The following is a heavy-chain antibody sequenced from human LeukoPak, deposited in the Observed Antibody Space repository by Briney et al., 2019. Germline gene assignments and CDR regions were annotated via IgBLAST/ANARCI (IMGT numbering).Heavy chain of an antibody. J-gene: IGHJ6*02. V-gene: IGHV3-9*01. CDR3: AKDTYYYGSGSYPPNYYYYGMDV. CDR1: GFTFDDYA. CDR2: ISWNSGSI. Sequence: PGGSLRLSCAASGFTFDDYAMHWARQAPGKGLEWVSGISWNSGSIGYADSVKGRFTISRDNAKNSLYLQMNSLRAEDTALYYCAKDTYYYGSGSYPPNYYYYGMDVWGQGTTVTVSS. D-gene: IGHD3-10*01.